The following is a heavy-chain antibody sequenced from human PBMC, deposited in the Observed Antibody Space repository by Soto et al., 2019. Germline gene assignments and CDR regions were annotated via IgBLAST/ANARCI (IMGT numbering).Heavy chain of an antibody. J-gene: IGHJ6*02. D-gene: IGHD3-16*01. CDR1: GGSISSYY. CDR3: ARDLRGMDV. V-gene: IGHV4-59*01. CDR2: IHYTGST. Sequence: PSETLSLTCPVAGGSISSYYLSWIRQPPGKGLEWIGYIHYTGSTDYNPSLKSRLTISVDTSKNQFSLKLSSVTAADTAVYYCARDLRGMDVWGQGTTVTRLL.